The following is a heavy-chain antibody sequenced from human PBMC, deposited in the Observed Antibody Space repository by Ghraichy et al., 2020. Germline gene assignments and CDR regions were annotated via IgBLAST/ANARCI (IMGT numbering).Heavy chain of an antibody. CDR2: IHHSGST. CDR3: ARGGNWRFDS. D-gene: IGHD4-23*01. CDR1: GGSINNW. J-gene: IGHJ4*02. V-gene: IGHV4-4*02. Sequence: SETLSLTCAVSGGSINNWWSWVRQPLGKGLEWIGEIHHSGSTNYNPSLKSRVIISIDKSKSQFSLNLNSETAADTAMYYCARGGNWRFDSWGRGTLVIVSS.